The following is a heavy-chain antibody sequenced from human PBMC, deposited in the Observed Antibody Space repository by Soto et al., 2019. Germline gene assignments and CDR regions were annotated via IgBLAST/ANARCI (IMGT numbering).Heavy chain of an antibody. J-gene: IGHJ4*02. CDR1: GFTFISYA. CDR2: ISYDGSDK. Sequence: PGGSLRLSCAASGFTFISYAMHWVRQAPGKGLEWVALISYDGSDKDYADSVKGRFTISRDNSRNTLLLQMNSLRAEDTAVYYCARDYYKYYDSSGYYRSPAYWGQGTLVTVSS. CDR3: ARDYYKYYDSSGYYRSPAY. D-gene: IGHD3-22*01. V-gene: IGHV3-30-3*01.